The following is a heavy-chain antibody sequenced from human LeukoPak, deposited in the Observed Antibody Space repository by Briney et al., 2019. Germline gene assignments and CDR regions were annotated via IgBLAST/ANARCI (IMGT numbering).Heavy chain of an antibody. CDR1: GYSFTKYG. Sequence: ASVKVSCKASGYSFTKYGFSWVRQAPGQGLEWMGWISAHNGDTKYAQKLQGRVTMTTDTSTSTAYMELRSLRSDDTAVYYCARGGGSGYYAIWGQGTMVTVSS. D-gene: IGHD3-22*01. CDR3: ARGGGSGYYAI. J-gene: IGHJ3*02. V-gene: IGHV1-18*04. CDR2: ISAHNGDT.